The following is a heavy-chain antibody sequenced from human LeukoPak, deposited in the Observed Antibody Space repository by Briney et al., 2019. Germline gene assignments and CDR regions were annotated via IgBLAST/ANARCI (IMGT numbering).Heavy chain of an antibody. D-gene: IGHD5-12*01. V-gene: IGHV3-33*01. J-gene: IGHJ4*02. CDR1: GFTFSSYG. CDR3: ARGLDSGYDPYYFDY. CDR2: GWYDGSNK. Sequence: WGSLSLSCAASGFTFSSYGMHWVRQAPRQGMEWEGVGWYDGSNKYYADSVKGRFTISRDNSKNTLYLQMNSLRAEDTAVDYCARGLDSGYDPYYFDYWGQGTLVTVSS.